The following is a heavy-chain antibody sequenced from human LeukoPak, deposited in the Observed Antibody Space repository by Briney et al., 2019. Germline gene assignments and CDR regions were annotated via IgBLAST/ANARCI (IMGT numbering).Heavy chain of an antibody. V-gene: IGHV3-21*01. CDR1: GFTFSSYN. CDR3: ARDGDYADYKDY. Sequence: GGSLRLSCAASGFTFSSYNMNWVRQAPGKGLEWVSSISGSSTNIYYADSVKGRFTISRDNAKNSLDLQMNSLRAEDTAVYYCARDGDYADYKDYWGQGTLVTVSS. D-gene: IGHD4-17*01. J-gene: IGHJ4*02. CDR2: ISGSSTNI.